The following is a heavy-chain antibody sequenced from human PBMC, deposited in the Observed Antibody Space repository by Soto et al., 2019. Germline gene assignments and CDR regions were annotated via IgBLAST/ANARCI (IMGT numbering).Heavy chain of an antibody. CDR1: GFTFSSYW. D-gene: IGHD6-19*01. V-gene: IGHV3-7*02. Sequence: EVQLVESGGGLVQPGGSLRLSCAASGFTFSSYWMNWVCQAPGKGLEWVANIKQDGTEKHYVDSVKDRFTISRDNAKSSLHLQLNSLRADDTAVYYCAGGTGWFIVDWGQGTLVTVSS. CDR3: AGGTGWFIVD. J-gene: IGHJ4*02. CDR2: IKQDGTEK.